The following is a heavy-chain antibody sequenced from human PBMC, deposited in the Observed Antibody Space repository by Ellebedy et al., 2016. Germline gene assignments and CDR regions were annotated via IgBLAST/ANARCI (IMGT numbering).Heavy chain of an antibody. D-gene: IGHD6-13*01. CDR3: VKGASSGSWVTMEY. CDR2: VVGSGERT. CDR1: GFTFSSHA. Sequence: GGSLRLSCEASGFTFSSHAMSWVRQAPGKGLEWVSAVVGSGERTFYADSVKGRFTISRDNSRNTLYLQMNSLRVEDTALYYCVKGASSGSWVTMEYWGQGALVTVSS. J-gene: IGHJ4*02. V-gene: IGHV3-23*01.